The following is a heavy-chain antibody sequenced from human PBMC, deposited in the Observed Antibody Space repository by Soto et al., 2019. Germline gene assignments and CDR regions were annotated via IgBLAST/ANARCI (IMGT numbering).Heavy chain of an antibody. Sequence: QVQLVQSGAEVKKPGSSVKVSCKASGGTFRSYTINWVRQAPGQGLEWMGGIIPIFGTANYAQKLQGRVTITADEYTSTAYMELSSLISEDTAVYYCERQFPVASTPSWFDPWGQGILVTVSS. V-gene: IGHV1-69*01. CDR2: IIPIFGTA. CDR1: GGTFRSYT. CDR3: ERQFPVASTPSWFDP. J-gene: IGHJ5*02. D-gene: IGHD2-15*01.